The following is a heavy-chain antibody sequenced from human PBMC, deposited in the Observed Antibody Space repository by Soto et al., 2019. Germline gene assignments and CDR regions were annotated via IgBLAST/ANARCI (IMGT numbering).Heavy chain of an antibody. V-gene: IGHV3-15*07. CDR1: GFTFSNAW. CDR3: TTQPIAIFGNY. D-gene: IGHD3-3*01. J-gene: IGHJ4*02. CDR2: IKSKADGGTP. Sequence: GGSLRLSCAASGFTFSNAWMNWVRQAPGKGLEWVGRIKSKADGGTPDYAAPVKGRFTISRDDSKNTLYLQMNSLKTEDTAVYYCTTQPIAIFGNYWGQGTLVTVSS.